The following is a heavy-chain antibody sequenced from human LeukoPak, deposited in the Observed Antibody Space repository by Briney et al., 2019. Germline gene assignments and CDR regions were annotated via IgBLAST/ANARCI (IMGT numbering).Heavy chain of an antibody. J-gene: IGHJ4*02. CDR2: IWYDGSNK. CDR1: GFTFSSYG. CDR3: ARDRLMVAATALDY. Sequence: GESLRLSCAASGFTFSSYGMPWVRQAPGKGLEWVAVIWYDGSNKYYADSVKGRFTISRDNSKNTLYLQMNSLRAEDTAVYYCARDRLMVAATALDYWGQGTLVTVSS. V-gene: IGHV3-33*01. D-gene: IGHD2-15*01.